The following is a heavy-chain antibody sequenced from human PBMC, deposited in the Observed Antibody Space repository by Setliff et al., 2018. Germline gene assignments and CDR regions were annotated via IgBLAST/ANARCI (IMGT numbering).Heavy chain of an antibody. V-gene: IGHV3-33*08. J-gene: IGHJ4*02. Sequence: PGGSLRLSCAASGFTFSTYRMHWVRQAPGKGLEWVAIIWDDGGYKYHADSVKGRFTISRDNSKNTLYLQMNSLRPEDAAVYYCARTRSGSGCYAGLESWGQGTPVTVSS. CDR3: ARTRSGSGCYAGLES. D-gene: IGHD2-15*01. CDR2: IWDDGGYK. CDR1: GFTFSTYR.